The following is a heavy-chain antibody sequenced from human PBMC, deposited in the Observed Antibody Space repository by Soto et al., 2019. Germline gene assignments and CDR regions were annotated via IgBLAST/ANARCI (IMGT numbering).Heavy chain of an antibody. Sequence: QVQLQESGPGLVKPSQTLSLTCSVSGGSISSGGYYWSWIRQHPGKGLEWIGYIYYSGSTSYNPSLNSRLTISVHESKSQFPLRLSSVTAADKAVYYFARVFAHEDYFDYWGQATLVTVSS. CDR2: IYYSGST. J-gene: IGHJ4*02. D-gene: IGHD3-16*01. CDR3: ARVFAHEDYFDY. V-gene: IGHV4-31*03. CDR1: GGSISSGGYY.